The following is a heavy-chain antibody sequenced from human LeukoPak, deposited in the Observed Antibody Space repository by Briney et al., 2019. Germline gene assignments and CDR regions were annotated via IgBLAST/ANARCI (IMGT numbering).Heavy chain of an antibody. CDR2: ISSSSSNI. J-gene: IGHJ4*02. CDR1: GFTFSSHS. V-gene: IGHV3-21*01. Sequence: GGSLRLSCAASGFTFSSHSMNWVRQAPGKGLEWVSSISSSSSNIYYADSVKGRFTISRDNAKSSLYLQMNSLRAEDTAVYYCARDLGYCSDGSCYNVCYLDSWGQGILVTVSS. D-gene: IGHD2-15*01. CDR3: ARDLGYCSDGSCYNVCYLDS.